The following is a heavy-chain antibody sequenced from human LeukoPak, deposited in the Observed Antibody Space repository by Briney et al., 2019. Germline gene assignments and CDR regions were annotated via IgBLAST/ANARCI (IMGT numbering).Heavy chain of an antibody. Sequence: SETLSLTCTVSGGSISSYYWSWIRQPAGKGLEWIGRIYSTGSTNYNPSLKSRVTISVDTSKNQFSLKLSSVTAADTAVYYCARRSTYYYGSGSYYYYYYGMDVWGQGTTVTVSS. CDR2: IYSTGST. V-gene: IGHV4-4*07. CDR3: ARRSTYYYGSGSYYYYYYGMDV. J-gene: IGHJ6*02. D-gene: IGHD3-10*01. CDR1: GGSISSYY.